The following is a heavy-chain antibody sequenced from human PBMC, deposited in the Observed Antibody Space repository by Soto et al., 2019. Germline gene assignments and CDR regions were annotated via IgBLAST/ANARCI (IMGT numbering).Heavy chain of an antibody. CDR2: IYWDDAK. D-gene: IGHD3-10*01. V-gene: IGHV2-5*02. J-gene: IGHJ4*02. CDR3: AHRQTRSGESGDY. Sequence: QITLKESGTTLVKPTQTLTLTCTISVFSLSSSGVGVGWIRQPPGKALEWLALIYWDDAKRYSPSLKSRILLTKDTSKHQVVHTMTDVDPVDTATYYCAHRQTRSGESGDYWGQGTLVTVYS. CDR1: VFSLSSSGVG.